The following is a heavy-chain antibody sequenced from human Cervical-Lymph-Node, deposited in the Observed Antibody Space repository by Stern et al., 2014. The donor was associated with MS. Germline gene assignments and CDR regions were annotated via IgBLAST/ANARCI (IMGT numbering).Heavy chain of an antibody. CDR3: ASARNPAFDI. CDR2: INPSGGFT. Sequence: QVQLVQSGAEVKKPGASVKVSCKASEYTFTYFFMHWVRQAPGQGLEWMGVINPSGGFTTYAQKFQGRVTMTRDTSTSTVYMELTSLTSEDTAVYYCASARNPAFDIWGQGTLVTVSS. J-gene: IGHJ3*02. V-gene: IGHV1-46*03. CDR1: EYTFTYFF.